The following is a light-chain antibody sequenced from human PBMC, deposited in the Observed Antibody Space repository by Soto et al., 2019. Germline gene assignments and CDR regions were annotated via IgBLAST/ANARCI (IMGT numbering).Light chain of an antibody. J-gene: IGKJ1*01. CDR1: QSVSSN. V-gene: IGKV3-15*01. CDR3: QQYGGSSWT. CDR2: GAS. Sequence: EIVMTQSPATLSVSPGERATLSCRASQSVSSNLAWYQQKPGQAPSLLIYGASTRATGTPARFSGSGSGTDFTLIISRLEPEDFAVYYCQQYGGSSWTFGQGTKVDIK.